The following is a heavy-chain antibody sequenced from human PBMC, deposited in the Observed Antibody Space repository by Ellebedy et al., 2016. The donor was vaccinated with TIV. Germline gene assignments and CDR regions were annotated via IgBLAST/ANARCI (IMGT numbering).Heavy chain of an antibody. J-gene: IGHJ4*02. Sequence: AASVQVSCKASRYTFISYGINWVRQAPGQGLEWMGWINAYNGNTNYAQKLQGRVTMTTDTSTSTAYMELRSLRSDDTAVYYCARGGAAAGATPDYWGQGTLVTVSS. CDR1: RYTFISYG. CDR3: ARGGAAAGATPDY. CDR2: INAYNGNT. D-gene: IGHD6-13*01. V-gene: IGHV1-18*04.